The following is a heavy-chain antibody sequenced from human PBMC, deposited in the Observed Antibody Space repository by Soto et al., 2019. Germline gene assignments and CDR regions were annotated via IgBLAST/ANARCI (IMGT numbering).Heavy chain of an antibody. D-gene: IGHD3-3*01. CDR2: ISGSGGST. CDR1: GFTFSSYA. Sequence: EVQLLESGGGLVQPGGSLRLSCAASGFTFSSYAMSWVRQAPGKGLEWVSAISGSGGSTYYADSVKGRFTISRDNSKNTRYLQMNSLRAEDTAVYYCAKFGARLLGVHSFDYWGQGTLVTVSS. CDR3: AKFGARLLGVHSFDY. V-gene: IGHV3-23*01. J-gene: IGHJ4*02.